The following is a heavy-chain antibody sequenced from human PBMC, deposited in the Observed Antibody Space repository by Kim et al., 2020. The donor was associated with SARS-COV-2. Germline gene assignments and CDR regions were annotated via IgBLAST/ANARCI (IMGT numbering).Heavy chain of an antibody. D-gene: IGHD2-2*02. CDR1: GFTFSSYA. Sequence: GGSMRLSCAASGFTFSSYAMSWVRQAPGKGLEWVSAISGSGGSTYYADSVKGRFTISRDNSKNTLYLQMNSLRAEDTAVYYCAKPRTKNTLRDAFDIWGQGTMVTVSS. CDR2: ISGSGGST. J-gene: IGHJ3*02. V-gene: IGHV3-23*01. CDR3: AKPRTKNTLRDAFDI.